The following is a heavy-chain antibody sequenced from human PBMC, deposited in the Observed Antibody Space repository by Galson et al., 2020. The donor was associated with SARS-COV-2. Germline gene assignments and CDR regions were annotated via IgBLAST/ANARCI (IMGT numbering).Heavy chain of an antibody. CDR1: GFSLSTSGVG. Sequence: KMSGPTLMKPTQTLTLTCTFSGFSLSTSGVGVGWIRQPPGKALEWLALIYWDADQRYSPSLKTRLTITRDTSKNQVVLTMTSMNPVDTATYFCARFVSGDYIDYWGQGALVTVSS. V-gene: IGHV2-5*02. CDR3: ARFVSGDYIDY. CDR2: IYWDADQ. D-gene: IGHD4-17*01. J-gene: IGHJ4*02.